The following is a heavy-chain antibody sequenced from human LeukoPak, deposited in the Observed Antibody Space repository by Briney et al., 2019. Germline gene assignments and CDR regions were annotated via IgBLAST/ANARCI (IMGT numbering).Heavy chain of an antibody. J-gene: IGHJ4*02. CDR2: IYYSGNT. D-gene: IGHD5-18*01. CDR1: GGSISSYY. Sequence: SETLSLTCTVSGGSISSYYWSWIRQPPGKGLEWIGYIYYSGNTNYNPSLKSRVTISVDTSKNQFSLKLSSVTAADTAVYYCRVDTPFFDYWGRGTLVTVSS. V-gene: IGHV4-59*01. CDR3: RVDTPFFDY.